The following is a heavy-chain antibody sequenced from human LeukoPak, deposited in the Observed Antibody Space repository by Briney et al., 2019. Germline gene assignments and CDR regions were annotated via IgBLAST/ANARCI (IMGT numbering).Heavy chain of an antibody. CDR3: ARDPVSSSWGYYYYYYGMDV. CDR1: GGSISSSSYY. Sequence: PSETLSLTCTVPGGSISSSSYYWGWTRQPPGKGLEWIGSIYYSGSTYYNPSLKSRVTISVDTSKNQFSLKLSSVTAADTAVYYCARDPVSSSWGYYYYYYGMDVWGQGTTVTVSS. V-gene: IGHV4-39*02. D-gene: IGHD6-13*01. J-gene: IGHJ6*02. CDR2: IYYSGST.